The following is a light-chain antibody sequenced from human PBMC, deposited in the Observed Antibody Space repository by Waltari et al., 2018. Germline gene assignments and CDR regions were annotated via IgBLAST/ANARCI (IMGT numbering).Light chain of an antibody. V-gene: IGLV2-14*01. J-gene: IGLJ1*01. CDR1: TSDVGGYKH. Sequence: QSALTQPASVSGSPGQSIPISCTGTTSDVGGYKHAPWYQQHPGKAPKLMIYDVSKRPSGVSNRFSGSKSGNTASLTISGLQAEDEADYYCSSYTSSSTYVFGTGTKVTVL. CDR2: DVS. CDR3: SSYTSSSTYV.